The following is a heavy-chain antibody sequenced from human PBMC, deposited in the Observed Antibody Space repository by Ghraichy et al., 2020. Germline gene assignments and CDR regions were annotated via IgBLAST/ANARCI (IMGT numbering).Heavy chain of an antibody. D-gene: IGHD5-18*01. Sequence: LSLTCAASGFTFDDYTMHWVRQAPGKGLEWVSLISWDGGSTYYADSVKGRFTISRDNSKNSLYLQMNSLRTEDTALYYCAKDGGYSYGYGTLDNWGQGTLVTVSS. J-gene: IGHJ4*02. CDR2: ISWDGGST. V-gene: IGHV3-43*01. CDR3: AKDGGYSYGYGTLDN. CDR1: GFTFDDYT.